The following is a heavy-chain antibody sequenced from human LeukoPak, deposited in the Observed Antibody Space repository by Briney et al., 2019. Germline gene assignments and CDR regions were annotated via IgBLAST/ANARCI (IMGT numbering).Heavy chain of an antibody. Sequence: TGGSLRLSCAASGFTFSSYGMHWVRQVPGKGLEWVAFIWYDGSHTYYADSVKGRFTISRDNSKNTLYLQMNSLRAEDTAVFYCAKDPLGYCTSASCRYLDFWGQGTLVTVSS. V-gene: IGHV3-30*02. CDR3: AKDPLGYCTSASCRYLDF. CDR1: GFTFSSYG. D-gene: IGHD2-2*01. J-gene: IGHJ4*02. CDR2: IWYDGSHT.